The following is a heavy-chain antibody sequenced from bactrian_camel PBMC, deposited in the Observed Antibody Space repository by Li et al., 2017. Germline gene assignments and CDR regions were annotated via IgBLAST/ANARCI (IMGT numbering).Heavy chain of an antibody. CDR1: EFTFEDSD. D-gene: IGHD6*01. CDR3: ATDPIGVLVVAGTCFGY. Sequence: QVQLVESGGGSVQAGGSLRLSCTASEFTFEDSDMVWYRRAPGNECELVSSISADGSTYYADSVKGRFTISRDNAKNTVYLQMNSLKSEDTALYYCATDPIGVLVVAGTCFGYWGQGTQVTVS. CDR2: ISADGST. J-gene: IGHJ6*01. V-gene: IGHV3S63*01.